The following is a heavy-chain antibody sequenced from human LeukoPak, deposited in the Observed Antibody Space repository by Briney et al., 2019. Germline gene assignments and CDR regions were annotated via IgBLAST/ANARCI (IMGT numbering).Heavy chain of an antibody. J-gene: IGHJ3*02. CDR1: GGSISSYY. V-gene: IGHV4-59*01. D-gene: IGHD1-26*01. CDR2: IYYSGST. CDR3: ARVGAYAFDI. Sequence: SETLSLTCTVSGGSISSYYWSWIRQPPGKGLEWIGYIYYSGSTNYNPSLKSRATIAVDTSKNQFSLKLSSVTAADTAVYYCARVGAYAFDIWGQGTMVSVSS.